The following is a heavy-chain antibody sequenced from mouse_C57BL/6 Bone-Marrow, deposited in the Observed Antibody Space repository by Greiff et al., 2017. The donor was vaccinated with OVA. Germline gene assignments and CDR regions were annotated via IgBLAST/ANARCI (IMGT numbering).Heavy chain of an antibody. D-gene: IGHD2-5*01. J-gene: IGHJ3*01. CDR2: IDPSDSYT. Sequence: VQLQQPGAELVMPGASVKLSCKASGYTFTSYWMHWVKQRPGQGLEWIGEIDPSDSYTNYNQKFKGKSTLTVDKSSSTAYMQLSSLTSEDSAVYYCARHSNDWFAYWGQGTLVTVSA. CDR1: GYTFTSYW. V-gene: IGHV1-69*01. CDR3: ARHSNDWFAY.